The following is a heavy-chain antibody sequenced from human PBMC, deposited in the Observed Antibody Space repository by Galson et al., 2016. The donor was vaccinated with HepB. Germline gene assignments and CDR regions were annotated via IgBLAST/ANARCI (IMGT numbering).Heavy chain of an antibody. CDR2: IVDSGVTT. CDR1: GFSFSSYA. J-gene: IGHJ4*02. Sequence: SLRLSCAASGFSFSSYAMCWVRQAPGKGLEWVSAIVDSGVTTYYADSVRGRFTISRDNSKSTLYLQMNSLRGEDTAVYYCAKETSWALDFGGQGNLVTVSS. CDR3: AKETSWALDF. V-gene: IGHV3-23*01. D-gene: IGHD3-16*01.